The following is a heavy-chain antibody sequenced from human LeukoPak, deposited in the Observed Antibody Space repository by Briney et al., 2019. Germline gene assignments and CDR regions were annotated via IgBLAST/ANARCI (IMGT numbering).Heavy chain of an antibody. D-gene: IGHD3-10*01. CDR3: AISYGSGSYFDY. Sequence: SETLSLTCTVSGGSISSYYWSWIRQPAGKGLEWIGRVYTSGSTNYNPSLKSRVTMSVDTSKNQFSLKLSSVTAADTAVYYCAISYGSGSYFDYWGQGTLVTVSS. CDR2: VYTSGST. J-gene: IGHJ4*02. V-gene: IGHV4-4*07. CDR1: GGSISSYY.